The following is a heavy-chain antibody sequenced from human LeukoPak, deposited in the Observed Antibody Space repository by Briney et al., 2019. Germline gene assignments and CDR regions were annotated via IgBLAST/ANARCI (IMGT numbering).Heavy chain of an antibody. CDR2: IWYDGSNK. D-gene: IGHD6-19*01. CDR1: GFTFSSHG. CDR3: ARDGTGSNSGWYIH. J-gene: IGHJ4*02. V-gene: IGHV3-33*01. Sequence: GRSLRLSCAASGFTFSSHGMHWVRQAPGKGLEWVAVIWYDGSNKYYADSVKGRFTISRDSSKNTLYQQMNSLRAEDTAVYYCARDGTGSNSGWYIHWGQGTLVTVSS.